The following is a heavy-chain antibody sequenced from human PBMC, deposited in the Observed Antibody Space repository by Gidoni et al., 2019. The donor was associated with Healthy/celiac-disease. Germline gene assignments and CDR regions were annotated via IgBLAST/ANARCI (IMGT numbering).Heavy chain of an antibody. J-gene: IGHJ4*02. V-gene: IGHV3-23*01. D-gene: IGHD5-12*01. CDR2: ISGSGGST. Sequence: EVQLLESGGGLVQPGGSLRLSCAASGFTFSSYAMSWVRQAPGKGLEWVSAISGSGGSTYYADSVKGRFTISRDNSKNTLYLQMNSLRAEDTAVYYCAKSVEMATINLYYFDYWGQGTLVTVSS. CDR3: AKSVEMATINLYYFDY. CDR1: GFTFSSYA.